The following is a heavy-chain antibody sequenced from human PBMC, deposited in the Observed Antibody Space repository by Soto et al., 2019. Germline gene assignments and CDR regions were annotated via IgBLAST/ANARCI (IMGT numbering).Heavy chain of an antibody. V-gene: IGHV3-30-3*01. CDR1: GFTFSSYA. CDR2: ISYDGSNK. CDR3: ARDRLRYNWNDFPYYYYGMDV. D-gene: IGHD1-1*01. Sequence: QVQLVESGGGVVQPGRSLRLSCAASGFTFSSYAMHWVRKAPGKGREGVAVISYDGSNKYYADSVKGRFTISRDNSKNTLYLQMNSLRAEDTAVYYCARDRLRYNWNDFPYYYYGMDVWGQGTTVTVSS. J-gene: IGHJ6*02.